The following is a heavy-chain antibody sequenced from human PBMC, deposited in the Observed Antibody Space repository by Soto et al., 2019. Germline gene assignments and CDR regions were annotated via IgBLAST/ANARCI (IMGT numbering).Heavy chain of an antibody. CDR1: GYTFPSYG. V-gene: IGHV1-18*01. Sequence: ASVKVSCKAFGYTFPSYGISWVRQAPGQGLEWMGWISAYNGNTNYAQKLQGRFTMTTGTSTSTAYMELRSLWSDYRAVQYCATDPVTLDYWGQRTLVTVSS. J-gene: IGHJ4*02. CDR3: ATDPVTLDY. D-gene: IGHD4-4*01. CDR2: ISAYNGNT.